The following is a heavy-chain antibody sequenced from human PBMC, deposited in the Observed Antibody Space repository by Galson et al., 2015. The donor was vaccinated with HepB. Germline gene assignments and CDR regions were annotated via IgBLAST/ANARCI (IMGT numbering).Heavy chain of an antibody. CDR3: ARGSQYQLLLRPFDY. Sequence: SLRLSCAASGFTFSSYWMSWVRQAPGKGLEWVANIKQDGSEKYYVDSVKGRFTISRDNAKNSLYLQMNSLRAEDTAVYYCARGSQYQLLLRPFDYWGQGTLVTVSS. V-gene: IGHV3-7*03. CDR2: IKQDGSEK. CDR1: GFTFSSYW. D-gene: IGHD2-2*01. J-gene: IGHJ4*02.